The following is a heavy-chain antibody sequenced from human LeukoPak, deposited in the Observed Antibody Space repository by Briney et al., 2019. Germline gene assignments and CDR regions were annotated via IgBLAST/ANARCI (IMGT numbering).Heavy chain of an antibody. CDR2: INPNSGGT. J-gene: IGHJ4*02. CDR3: ARSPSDDFWSGYLY. D-gene: IGHD3-3*01. CDR1: GYTFTGYY. V-gene: IGHV1-2*02. Sequence: GASVKVSCKASGYTFTGYYMHWVRQAPGQGLEWMGWINPNSGGTNYAQKLQGRVTMTTDTSTSTAYMELRSLRSDDTAVYYCARSPSDDFWSGYLYWGQGTLVTVSS.